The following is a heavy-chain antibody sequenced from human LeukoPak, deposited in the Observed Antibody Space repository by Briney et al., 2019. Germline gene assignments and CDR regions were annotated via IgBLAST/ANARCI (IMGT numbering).Heavy chain of an antibody. CDR1: GFTFSSYG. CDR3: AKGAEWLQEGGPAFDY. Sequence: AGGSLRLSCAASGFTFSSYGMHWVHQAPGKGLEWVAFIRYDESNKYYADSVKGRFTISRDNSKNTLYLQMNSLRAEDTAVYYCAKGAEWLQEGGPAFDYWGQGTLVTVSS. V-gene: IGHV3-30*02. D-gene: IGHD3-3*01. J-gene: IGHJ4*02. CDR2: IRYDESNK.